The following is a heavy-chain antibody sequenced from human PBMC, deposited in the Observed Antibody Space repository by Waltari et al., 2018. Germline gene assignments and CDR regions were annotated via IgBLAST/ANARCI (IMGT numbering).Heavy chain of an antibody. V-gene: IGHV1-69*05. CDR3: ARAEWELLRTDAFDI. Sequence: QVQLVQSGAEVKKPGSSVKVSCNASGGTFSSYAISWVRPARGQGLEWMGGIIPIFGTANYAQKFQGRVTITTDESTSTAYMELSSLRSEDTAVYYCARAEWELLRTDAFDIWGQGTMVTVSS. J-gene: IGHJ3*02. CDR1: GGTFSSYA. CDR2: IIPIFGTA. D-gene: IGHD1-26*01.